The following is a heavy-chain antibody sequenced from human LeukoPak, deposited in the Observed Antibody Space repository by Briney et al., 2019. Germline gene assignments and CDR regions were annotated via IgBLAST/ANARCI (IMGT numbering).Heavy chain of an antibody. CDR3: AKAGIAVPATPEY. Sequence: TGGSLRLSCAASGFTFSSYEMNWVRQAPGKGLEWVSYISSSGSTTYYSDSVKGRFIISRDNSKNTLYLQMNSLRAEDTAVYYCAKAGIAVPATPEYCGQGTQVTVSS. V-gene: IGHV3-48*03. CDR1: GFTFSSYE. J-gene: IGHJ4*02. D-gene: IGHD6-19*01. CDR2: ISSSGSTT.